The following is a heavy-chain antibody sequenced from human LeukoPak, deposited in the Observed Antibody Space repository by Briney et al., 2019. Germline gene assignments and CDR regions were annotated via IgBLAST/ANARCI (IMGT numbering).Heavy chain of an antibody. CDR3: ARDKRLEGDYGGTRWGTFYYYMDV. J-gene: IGHJ6*03. CDR2: INPNSGGT. CDR1: GYTFTGYY. V-gene: IGHV1-2*02. D-gene: IGHD4-23*01. Sequence: ASVKVSCKASGYTFTGYYMHWVRQAPGQGLEWMGWINPNSGGTNYAQKFQGRVTMTRDTSISTAYMELSRLRSDDTAVYYCARDKRLEGDYGGTRWGTFYYYMDVWGKGITVTVSS.